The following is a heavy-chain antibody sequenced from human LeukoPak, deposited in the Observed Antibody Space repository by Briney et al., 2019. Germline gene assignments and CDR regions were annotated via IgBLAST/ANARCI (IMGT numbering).Heavy chain of an antibody. CDR3: ARDGPPYYYDSSGYQGLSDAFDI. CDR2: ISYDGSNK. J-gene: IGHJ3*02. CDR1: GFTFSSYA. V-gene: IGHV3-30-3*01. D-gene: IGHD3-22*01. Sequence: PGGSLRLSCAASGFTFSSYAMHWVRQAPGKGLEWVAVISYDGSNKYYADSVKGRFTISRDNSKNTLYLQMNSLRAEDTAVYYCARDGPPYYYDSSGYQGLSDAFDIWAKGQWSPSLQ.